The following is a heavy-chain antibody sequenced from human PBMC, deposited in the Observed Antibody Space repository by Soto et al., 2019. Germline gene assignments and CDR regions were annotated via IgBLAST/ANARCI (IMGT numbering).Heavy chain of an antibody. J-gene: IGHJ4*02. D-gene: IGHD3-3*01. V-gene: IGHV4-34*01. CDR2: INHSGST. CDR1: GGSFSGYY. CDR3: ARGPGVTIFGVVIMAFDY. Sequence: SETLSLTCAVYGGSFSGYYWSWIRQPPGKGLEWIGEINHSGSTNYNPSLKSRVTISVDTSKNQFSLKLSSVTAADTAVYYCARGPGVTIFGVVIMAFDYWGQGTLVTVSS.